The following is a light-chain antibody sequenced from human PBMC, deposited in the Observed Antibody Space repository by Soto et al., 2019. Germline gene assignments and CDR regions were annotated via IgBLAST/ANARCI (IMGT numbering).Light chain of an antibody. J-gene: IGLJ3*02. Sequence: NFMLTQPHSVSESPGKTVTISCTRTSGSIASNYVQWYQQRPGSSPTTVIYEDYQRPSGVPDRFSGSIDSSSNSVSLTISGLKTEDEADYYCQSYDSSNPWVFGGGTKLTVL. CDR1: SGSIASNY. V-gene: IGLV6-57*01. CDR3: QSYDSSNPWV. CDR2: EDY.